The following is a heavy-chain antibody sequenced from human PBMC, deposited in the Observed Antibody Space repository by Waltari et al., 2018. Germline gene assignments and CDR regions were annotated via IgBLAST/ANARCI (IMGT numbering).Heavy chain of an antibody. V-gene: IGHV4-4*02. CDR2: IHRSGRT. J-gene: IGHJ5*01. D-gene: IGHD2-15*01. CDR1: GDSMISHYW. Sequence: QVQLQEPGPKLVKPSGTLSLTCAVSGDSMISHYWWSWVRQPPGKGLEWVGQIHRSGRTHYNPSLESRVTVSMDMSKNQFTLKVTSATAADTAVYYCARDRGRGLYLDSWGQGTLVTVSP. CDR3: ARDRGRGLYLDS.